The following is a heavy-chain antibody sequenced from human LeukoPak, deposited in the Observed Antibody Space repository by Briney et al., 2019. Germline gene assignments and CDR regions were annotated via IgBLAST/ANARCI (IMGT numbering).Heavy chain of an antibody. J-gene: IGHJ4*02. V-gene: IGHV5-51*01. Sequence: GESLKISCKGSGYSLTSYWIGWVRQMPGKGLEWMGIIYPGDSGTRYSPSFQGQVTISADKSISTAYLQWSSLKASDTAMYYCARSRHYYDSSGYYYDYWGQGTLVTVSS. CDR3: ARSRHYYDSSGYYYDY. D-gene: IGHD3-22*01. CDR2: IYPGDSGT. CDR1: GYSLTSYW.